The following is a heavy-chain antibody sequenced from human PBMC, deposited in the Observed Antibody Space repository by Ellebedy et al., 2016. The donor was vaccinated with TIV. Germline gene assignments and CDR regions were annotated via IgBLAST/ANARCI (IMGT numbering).Heavy chain of an antibody. V-gene: IGHV3-74*01. D-gene: IGHD1-26*01. CDR1: GFTLRSYW. CDR2: INSDGSST. CDR3: AKASGGYYYYAMDV. Sequence: GESLKISCAASGFTLRSYWMHWVRQAPGKGLVWVSRINSDGSSTSYADSVKGRFTISRDNAKNTLYLQMNSLRAEDTAVYYCAKASGGYYYYAMDVWGQGTTVTVSS. J-gene: IGHJ6*02.